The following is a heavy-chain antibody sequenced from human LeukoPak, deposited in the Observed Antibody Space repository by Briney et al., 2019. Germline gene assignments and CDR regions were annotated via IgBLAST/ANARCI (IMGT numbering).Heavy chain of an antibody. V-gene: IGHV4-61*02. CDR1: GGSVSSGSYY. D-gene: IGHD3-3*01. J-gene: IGHJ4*02. CDR3: ARDQRLYDFWSGYWEYYFDY. Sequence: SETLSLTCTVSGGSVSSGSYYWSWIRQPAGKGLEWIGRIYTSGSTNYNPSLKSRVTMSVDTSKNQFSLKLSSVTAADTAVYYCARDQRLYDFWSGYWEYYFDYWGQGTLVTVSS. CDR2: IYTSGST.